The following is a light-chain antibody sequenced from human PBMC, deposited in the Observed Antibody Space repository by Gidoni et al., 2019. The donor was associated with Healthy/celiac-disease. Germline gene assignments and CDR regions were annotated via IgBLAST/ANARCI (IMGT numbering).Light chain of an antibody. CDR1: QSISSY. Sequence: DIQMTQSPSSLSASVGDRVTLTCRASQSISSYLNWYQQKPGKAPKLLIYAASSWQSGVPSRFSGSGSGTDFTLTISSLQPEDFATYYCQQSYSTLTFGPGTKVDIK. V-gene: IGKV1-39*01. CDR3: QQSYSTLT. CDR2: AAS. J-gene: IGKJ3*01.